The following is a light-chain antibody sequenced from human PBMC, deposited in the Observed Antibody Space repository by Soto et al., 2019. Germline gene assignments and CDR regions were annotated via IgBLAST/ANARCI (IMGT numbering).Light chain of an antibody. J-gene: IGLJ1*01. Sequence: QSALTQPASVSGSPGQSITISCTGTSSDVGTYNLVSWYQQHPVKVPKLIIYEVFKRPSGVSDRFSGSKSGNTGSLTISGLQAEDEADDKCGSNVGLITYVFGTGTKLTVL. CDR2: EVF. CDR1: SSDVGTYNL. V-gene: IGLV2-23*02. CDR3: GSNVGLITYV.